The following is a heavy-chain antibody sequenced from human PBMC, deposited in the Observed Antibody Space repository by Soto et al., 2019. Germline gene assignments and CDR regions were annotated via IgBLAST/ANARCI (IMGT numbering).Heavy chain of an antibody. D-gene: IGHD6-13*01. CDR1: GYTFTSYD. J-gene: IGHJ6*02. V-gene: IGHV1-8*01. CDR2: MNPNSGNT. CDR3: ARGGIAAAGTGYYYYGMDV. Sequence: SVKVSCKASGYTFTSYDINWVRQATVQGLEWMGWMNPNSGNTGYSQKFQGRVTMTRNTSISTAYMELSSLRSEDTAVYYCARGGIAAAGTGYYYYGMDVWGQGTTVTVSS.